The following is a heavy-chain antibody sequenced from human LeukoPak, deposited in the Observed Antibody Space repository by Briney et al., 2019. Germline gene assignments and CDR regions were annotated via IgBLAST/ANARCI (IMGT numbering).Heavy chain of an antibody. Sequence: SETLSLTCTVSGVSISSYYWSWIRQPPGKGLEWIGYIYYSGSTNYNPSLKSRVTISVDTSKNQFSLKLSSVTAADTAVYYCARAPGKELWSGYFDYWGQGTLVTVSS. CDR3: ARAPGKELWSGYFDY. CDR1: GVSISSYY. J-gene: IGHJ4*02. V-gene: IGHV4-59*01. CDR2: IYYSGST. D-gene: IGHD3-3*01.